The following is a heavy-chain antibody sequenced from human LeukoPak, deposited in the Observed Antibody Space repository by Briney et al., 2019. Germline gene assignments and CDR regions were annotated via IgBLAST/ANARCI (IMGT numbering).Heavy chain of an antibody. J-gene: IGHJ3*02. D-gene: IGHD3-10*01. V-gene: IGHV1-69*05. CDR3: ARVNRGAFDI. CDR1: GGTFSSYA. CDR2: IIPIFSTA. Sequence: SVKVSCKASGGTFSSYAISWVRQAPGQGLEWMGGIIPIFSTANYAQKFQGRVTITTDESTSTAYMELSSLRSEDTAVYYCARVNRGAFDIWGQGTMVTVSS.